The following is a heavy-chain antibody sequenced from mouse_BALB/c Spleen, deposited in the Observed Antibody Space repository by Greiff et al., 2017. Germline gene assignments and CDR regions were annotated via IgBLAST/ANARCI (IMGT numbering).Heavy chain of an antibody. V-gene: IGHV2-6-7*01. CDR1: GFSLTGYG. CDR3: ARGGQYYAMDY. J-gene: IGHJ4*01. Sequence: QVQLKQSGPGLVAPSQSLSITCTVSGFSLTGYGVNWVRQPPGKGLEWLGMIWGDGSTDYNSALKSRLSISKDNSKSQVFLKMNSLQTDDTARYYCARGGQYYAMDYWGQGTSVTVSS. CDR2: IWGDGST.